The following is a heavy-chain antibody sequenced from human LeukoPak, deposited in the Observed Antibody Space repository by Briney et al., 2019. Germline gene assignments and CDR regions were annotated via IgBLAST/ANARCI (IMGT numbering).Heavy chain of an antibody. CDR1: GFTFTSYA. CDR2: ISFAGDIY. D-gene: IGHD1-26*01. CDR3: ARARWELLDAFDI. J-gene: IGHJ3*02. V-gene: IGHV3-30*04. Sequence: PGRSLRLSCAASGFTFTSYAMHWVRQAPGKGLEWVAVISFAGDIYYYADSVKGRFTISRDNSRSTLYLHMNSLRAEDTAVYYCARARWELLDAFDIWGQGTMVTVSS.